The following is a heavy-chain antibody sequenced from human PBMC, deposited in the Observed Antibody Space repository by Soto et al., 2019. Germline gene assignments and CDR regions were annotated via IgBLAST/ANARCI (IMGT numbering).Heavy chain of an antibody. V-gene: IGHV2-5*02. Sequence: QITLKESGPTLVKPTQTLTLTCTFSGFSLSTSGVGVGWIRQPPGKALEWLAVIYWDDYKHYSPSLKSRLTITKDTTKNQLVLTMRNMDPVDTATYYCAHKGYGDYPLDYWGQGTLLTVSS. CDR1: GFSLSTSGVG. CDR3: AHKGYGDYPLDY. D-gene: IGHD4-17*01. CDR2: IYWDDYK. J-gene: IGHJ4*02.